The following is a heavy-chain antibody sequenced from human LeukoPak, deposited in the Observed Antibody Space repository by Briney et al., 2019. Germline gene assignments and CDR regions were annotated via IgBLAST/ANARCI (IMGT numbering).Heavy chain of an antibody. J-gene: IGHJ4*02. Sequence: SETLSLTCTVSGDSISSHYWSWTRQTPGKGLEWVGYIHNNGATNYNPSLKSRITTSLDTSKNQFSLKLNSVTAADTAVYYCARGGWSLDYWGQGTLVTVSS. D-gene: IGHD6-19*01. V-gene: IGHV4-59*11. CDR3: ARGGWSLDY. CDR1: GDSISSHY. CDR2: IHNNGAT.